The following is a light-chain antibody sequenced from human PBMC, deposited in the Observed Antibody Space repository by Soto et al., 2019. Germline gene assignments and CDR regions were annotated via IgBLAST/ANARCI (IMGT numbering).Light chain of an antibody. J-gene: IGLJ2*01. Sequence: QSALTQPPSASGSPGQSVTISCTGTSSDVGGYNYVSWYQHHPGKAPKLMIYEVTKRPSGVPDRFSGSKSGNTASLTVFGLQAEDEADYYCSSYAGSNNFVLFGGGTKLTVL. CDR3: SSYAGSNNFVL. CDR2: EVT. V-gene: IGLV2-8*01. CDR1: SSDVGGYNY.